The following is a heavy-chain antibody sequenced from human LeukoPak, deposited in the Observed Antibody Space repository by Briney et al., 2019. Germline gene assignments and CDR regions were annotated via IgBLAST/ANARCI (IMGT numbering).Heavy chain of an antibody. D-gene: IGHD1-26*01. CDR2: IKEDTSTK. CDR1: GFTFNNYW. J-gene: IGHJ4*02. CDR3: ERQVSREGHFDY. V-gene: IGHV3-7*01. Sequence: GGSLRLSCAASGFTFNNYWLSWVRQGPGKGLEWVAHIKEDTSTKYYVCSVAGRFTISRDKARNSLYLQMNRLRGEDTAVCFCERQVSREGHFDYWGQGTLVTVSS.